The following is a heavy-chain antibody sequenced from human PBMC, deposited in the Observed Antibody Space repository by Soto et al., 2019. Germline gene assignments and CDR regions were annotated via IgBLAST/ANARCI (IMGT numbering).Heavy chain of an antibody. V-gene: IGHV3-48*02. D-gene: IGHD3-9*01. CDR2: IGRSTKYI. CDR1: GYTLSDYS. CDR3: VRDRDWAFDI. J-gene: IGHJ3*02. Sequence: PGGTLRLSCAASGYTLSDYSMNWVRQAPGKGLEWVSYIGRSTKYIFHPDSVRGRFTISRDDAKSSLYLQLNSLRDEDTAVYYCVRDRDWAFDIWGQGTMVTVSS.